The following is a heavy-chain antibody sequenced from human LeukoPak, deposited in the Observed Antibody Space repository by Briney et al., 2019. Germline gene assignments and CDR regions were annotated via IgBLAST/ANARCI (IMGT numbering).Heavy chain of an antibody. CDR3: ARAPGYSSSFDY. Sequence: SETLSLTCTVSGDSISSGDYYWSWIRQPAGKGLEWIGRISSSGSTNYNPSLKSRVTISVDTSKNQFSLKLSSVTAADTAVYYCARAPGYSSSFDYWGQGTLVTVSS. CDR2: ISSSGST. V-gene: IGHV4-61*02. J-gene: IGHJ4*02. D-gene: IGHD6-19*01. CDR1: GDSISSGDYY.